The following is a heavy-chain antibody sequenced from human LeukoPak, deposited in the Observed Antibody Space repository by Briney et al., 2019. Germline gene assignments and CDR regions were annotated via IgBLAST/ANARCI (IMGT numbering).Heavy chain of an antibody. Sequence: KFGESLQISCKGSGYSFTSYWIGWVRQMPGKGLEWMGIIYPGDSDTRYSPSFQGQVTISADKSITTAYLQWSSLKASDTAMFYCARRAGNSGYFSDAFDIWGQGTMVTVSS. CDR1: GYSFTSYW. J-gene: IGHJ3*02. CDR2: IYPGDSDT. V-gene: IGHV5-51*01. D-gene: IGHD3-22*01. CDR3: ARRAGNSGYFSDAFDI.